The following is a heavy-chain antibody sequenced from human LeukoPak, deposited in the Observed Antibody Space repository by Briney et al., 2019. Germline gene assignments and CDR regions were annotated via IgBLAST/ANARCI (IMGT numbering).Heavy chain of an antibody. D-gene: IGHD2-21*02. V-gene: IGHV1-2*02. CDR1: GYTFTGYY. CDR2: INPNSGGT. CDR3: ARELPCGGDCYSMDY. J-gene: IGHJ4*02. Sequence: ASVKVSCKASGYTFTGYYMHWVRQAPGRGLEWMGWINPNSGGTNYAQKLQGRVTMTTDTSTSTAYMELRSLRSDDTAVYYCARELPCGGDCYSMDYWGQGTLVTVSS.